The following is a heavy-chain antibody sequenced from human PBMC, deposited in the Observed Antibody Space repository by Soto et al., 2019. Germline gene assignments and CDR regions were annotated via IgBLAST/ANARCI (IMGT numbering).Heavy chain of an antibody. J-gene: IGHJ4*02. CDR2: ISDSGDRT. D-gene: IGHD5-12*01. CDR1: EFTFNIFD. CDR3: LKGGWLDY. Sequence: EVHLLESGGGWVQPGGSLRLSCAASEFTFNIFDMSWVRQAPGKGLEWVSMISDSGDRTYYAGSVRGRFTMSRDNSKNTVYLQMDSLRAEDTAIYYCLKGGWLDYWGQGTLVTVSS. V-gene: IGHV3-23*01.